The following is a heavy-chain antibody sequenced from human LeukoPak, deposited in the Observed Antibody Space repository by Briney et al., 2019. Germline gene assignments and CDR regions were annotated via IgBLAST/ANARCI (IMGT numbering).Heavy chain of an antibody. CDR1: GDSFSSVTDY. Sequence: SETLSLTCTVSGDSFSSVTDYWAWIRQPPGKGLEWIASGDYSGGTYYNPSLESRVAISADMSKNQFSLKLTSVTGVDTAVYYCAGERGEEYSSGWYKTNFFDNWGQGIRVTVSS. CDR2: GDYSGGT. V-gene: IGHV4-39*07. D-gene: IGHD6-19*01. J-gene: IGHJ4*02. CDR3: AGERGEEYSSGWYKTNFFDN.